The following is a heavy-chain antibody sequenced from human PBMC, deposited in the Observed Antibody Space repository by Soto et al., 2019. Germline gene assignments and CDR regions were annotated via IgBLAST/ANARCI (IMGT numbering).Heavy chain of an antibody. V-gene: IGHV4-38-2*01. D-gene: IGHD3-16*02. J-gene: IGHJ4*02. CDR3: ARVTVPAAITYYDYVWGSYRYPSSFDY. CDR2: IYHSGST. Sequence: PSETLSLTCAVSGYSISSGYYWGWIRQPPGKGLEWIGSIYHSGSTYYNPSLKSHVTISVDTSKNQFSLKLSSVTAAVTAVYYCARVTVPAAITYYDYVWGSYRYPSSFDYWGQGTLVTVSS. CDR1: GYSISSGYY.